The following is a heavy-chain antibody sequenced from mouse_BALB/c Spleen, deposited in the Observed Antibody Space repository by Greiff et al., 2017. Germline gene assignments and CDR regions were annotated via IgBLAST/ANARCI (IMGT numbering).Heavy chain of an antibody. Sequence: QVQLKESGAELVRPGASVKLSCKASGYTFTSYWMQWVKQRPGQGLEWIGAIYPGDGDTRYTQKFKGKATLTADKSSSTAYMQLSSLASEDSAVFYCARSDYEGAFAYWGQGTLVTVSA. CDR2: IYPGDGDT. CDR1: GYTFTSYW. J-gene: IGHJ3*01. D-gene: IGHD2-4*01. V-gene: IGHV1-87*01. CDR3: ARSDYEGAFAY.